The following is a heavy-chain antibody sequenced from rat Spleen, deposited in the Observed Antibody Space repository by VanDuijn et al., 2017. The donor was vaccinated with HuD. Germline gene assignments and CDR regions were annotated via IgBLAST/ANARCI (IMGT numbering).Heavy chain of an antibody. Sequence: EVQLVESGGGLVQPGRSLKLSCAASGFTFSDYAMAWVRQAPKKGLEWVATIIYDGSSTYYRDSMKGRFTISRDNAKSTLYLQIDSLRSEDTATYYCARDRFITTTGSVMDAWGQGASVTVSS. D-gene: IGHD1-10*01. CDR1: GFTFSDYA. CDR2: IIYDGSST. V-gene: IGHV5-17*01. J-gene: IGHJ4*01. CDR3: ARDRFITTTGSVMDA.